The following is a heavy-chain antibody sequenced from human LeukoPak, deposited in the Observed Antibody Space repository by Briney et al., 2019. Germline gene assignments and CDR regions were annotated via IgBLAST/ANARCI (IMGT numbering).Heavy chain of an antibody. CDR1: GGSISGYY. V-gene: IGHV4-4*09. D-gene: IGHD3-9*01. CDR2: IYTSGST. CDR3: ARLRRDILTGYYQYFDY. Sequence: SETLSLTCTVSGGSISGYYWTWIRQPPGKGLEWIGYIYTSGSTNYNPSLKSRVTISVDTSKNQFSLKLSSVTAADTAVYYCARLRRDILTGYYQYFDYWGQGTLVTVSS. J-gene: IGHJ4*02.